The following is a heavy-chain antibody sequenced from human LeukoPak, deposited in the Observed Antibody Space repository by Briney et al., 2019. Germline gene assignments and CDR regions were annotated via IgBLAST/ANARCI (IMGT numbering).Heavy chain of an antibody. CDR1: GYTFTSYG. Sequence: GASVKVSCKASGYTFTSYGISWVRQAPGQGLEWMGWISAYNGNTNYAQKLQGRVTMTTDTSTSTAYMELRSLRSDDTAVYYCARGGYYDSSQSMGDAFDIWGQGTMVTVSS. D-gene: IGHD3-22*01. J-gene: IGHJ3*02. V-gene: IGHV1-18*01. CDR2: ISAYNGNT. CDR3: ARGGYYDSSQSMGDAFDI.